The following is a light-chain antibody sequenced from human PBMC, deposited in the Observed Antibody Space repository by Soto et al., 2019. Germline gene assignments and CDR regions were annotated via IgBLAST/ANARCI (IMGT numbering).Light chain of an antibody. V-gene: IGLV2-14*03. CDR3: CSYTNSRTYV. Sequence: QSVLTQPASVSGSPGQSITISCTGTSSDVGGYNYVSWYQQHPGKAPKLMVYDVSNRPSGVSNRFSGSKSANTASLTISGLQAEDEADYYCCSYTNSRTYVFGTGTKVTVL. J-gene: IGLJ1*01. CDR1: SSDVGGYNY. CDR2: DVS.